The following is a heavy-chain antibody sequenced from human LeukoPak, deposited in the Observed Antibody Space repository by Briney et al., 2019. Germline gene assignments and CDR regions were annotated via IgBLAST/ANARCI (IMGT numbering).Heavy chain of an antibody. CDR1: GFTFTSSA. CDR3: AASRHCSSTSWYYFAFDI. J-gene: IGHJ3*02. D-gene: IGHD2-2*01. CDR2: IVVGRGNT. V-gene: IGHV1-58*01. Sequence: GASVKVSCKASGFTFTSSAVQWVRQARGQRLEWIGWIVVGRGNTNYAQKFQETVTITRDMSTSTAYMELSSLRSEDTAVYYCAASRHCSSTSWYYFAFDIWGQGTMVTVSS.